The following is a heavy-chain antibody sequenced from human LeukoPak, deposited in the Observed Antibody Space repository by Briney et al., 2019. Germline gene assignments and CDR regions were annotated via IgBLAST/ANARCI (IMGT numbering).Heavy chain of an antibody. CDR1: GGSFSGYY. V-gene: IGHV4-34*01. J-gene: IGHJ6*03. Sequence: PSETLSLTCALNGGSFSGYYVTWIRQAPGKGLEWIGEINPRGSTSHNPSLKSRVTISLDTSKNQFSLKLSSVTAADTAVYYCARETKLLANPQYYFFMDVWGKGTTVTVSS. D-gene: IGHD2-15*01. CDR3: ARETKLLANPQYYFFMDV. CDR2: INPRGST.